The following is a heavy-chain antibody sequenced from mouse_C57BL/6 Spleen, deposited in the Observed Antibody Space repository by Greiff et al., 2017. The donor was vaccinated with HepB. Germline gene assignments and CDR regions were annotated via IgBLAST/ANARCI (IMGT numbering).Heavy chain of an antibody. CDR3: ARSPHLHYFDY. CDR1: GYAFSSSW. J-gene: IGHJ2*01. CDR2: IYPGDGDT. D-gene: IGHD2-1*01. Sequence: QVQLQQSGPELVKPGASVKISCKASGYAFSSSWMNWVKQRPGKGLEWIGRIYPGDGDTNYNGKFKGKATLTADKSSSTAYMQLSSLTSEDSAVYFCARSPHLHYFDYWGQGTTLTVSS. V-gene: IGHV1-82*01.